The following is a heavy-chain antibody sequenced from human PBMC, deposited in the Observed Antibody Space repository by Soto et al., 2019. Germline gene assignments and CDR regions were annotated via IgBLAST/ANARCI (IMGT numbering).Heavy chain of an antibody. CDR1: RFTFSYFA. D-gene: IGHD3-22*01. CDR3: GKGYYDKVCYYLNWGDP. Sequence: QVQLVESGGGVVQPGRSLRLSCAASRFTFSYFAMHWVRQAPGKGLEWVAAISYHGSNQYYGDSVKGRFTISRDNSKNPVYLQMNSLRAKDRAGYYCGKGYYDKVCYYLNWGDPWGQGTLVTVSS. J-gene: IGHJ5*02. CDR2: ISYHGSNQ. V-gene: IGHV3-30*18.